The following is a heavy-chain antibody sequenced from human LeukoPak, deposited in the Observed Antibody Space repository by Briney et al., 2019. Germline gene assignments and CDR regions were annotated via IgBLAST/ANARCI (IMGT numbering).Heavy chain of an antibody. J-gene: IGHJ5*02. CDR3: ARTPYGSGSIGWFDP. CDR2: INPNSGAT. Sequence: ASVKVSCMASGYTFTDYYMHWVRQAPGQGLEWMGWINPNSGATKNAQKFQGRVTMTRDTSISTAYMELSRLTSDDTAIYYCARTPYGSGSIGWFDPWGQGTLVTVSS. CDR1: GYTFTDYY. V-gene: IGHV1-2*02. D-gene: IGHD3-10*01.